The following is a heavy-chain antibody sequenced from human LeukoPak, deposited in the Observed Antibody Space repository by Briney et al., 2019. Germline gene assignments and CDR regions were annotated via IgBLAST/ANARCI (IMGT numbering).Heavy chain of an antibody. V-gene: IGHV3-33*01. CDR3: ASNLFVDTAMSADDAFDI. J-gene: IGHJ3*02. CDR1: GFTFSSYG. CDR2: IWYDGSNK. D-gene: IGHD5-18*01. Sequence: GRSLRLSCAASGFTFSSYGMHWVRQAPGKGLEWVAVIWYDGSNKYYADSVKGRFTISRDNSKNTLYLRMNSLRAEDTAVYYCASNLFVDTAMSADDAFDIWGQGTMVTVSS.